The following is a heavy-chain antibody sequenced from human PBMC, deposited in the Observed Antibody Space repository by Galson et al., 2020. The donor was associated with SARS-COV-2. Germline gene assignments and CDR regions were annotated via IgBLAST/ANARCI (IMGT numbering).Heavy chain of an antibody. V-gene: IGHV3-23*01. D-gene: IGHD3-22*01. CDR3: AKDVVSFSSGYYFDY. CDR2: ITITDST. J-gene: IGHJ4*02. CDR1: GFTFSNYA. Sequence: GGSLRLSCAASGFTFSNYAMTWVRQAPGKGLEWVSVITITDSTFYAESVKGRFTISRDNSKNTLYLQMNSLRAEDTAVYYCAKDVVSFSSGYYFDYWGQGTLVTVS.